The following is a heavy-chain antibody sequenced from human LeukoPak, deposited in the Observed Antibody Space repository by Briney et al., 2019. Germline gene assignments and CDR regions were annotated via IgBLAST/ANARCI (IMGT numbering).Heavy chain of an antibody. V-gene: IGHV1-69*13. CDR3: ARVGYDSSGYSGYHFDY. CDR2: IIPIFGTA. D-gene: IGHD3-22*01. Sequence: SVKVSCKASGGTFSSYAISWVRQAPGQGLDWMGGIIPIFGTANYAQKFQGRVTITADESTSTAYMELSSLRSEDTAVYYCARVGYDSSGYSGYHFDYWGQGTLVTVSS. CDR1: GGTFSSYA. J-gene: IGHJ4*02.